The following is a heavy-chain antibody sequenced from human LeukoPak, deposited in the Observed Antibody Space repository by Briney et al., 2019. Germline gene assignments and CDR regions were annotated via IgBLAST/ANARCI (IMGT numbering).Heavy chain of an antibody. D-gene: IGHD6-19*01. Sequence: ASVKVSCKASGYSFTAYYMHWVRQAPGQGLEWMGWINPNSGGTNYAQKFQGRVTMTRDTSISTAYMELSRLRFDDSAVYYCARPRTSGWIHDVYDIWGQGTMVTVPS. CDR2: INPNSGGT. CDR3: ARPRTSGWIHDVYDI. V-gene: IGHV1-2*02. CDR1: GYSFTAYY. J-gene: IGHJ3*02.